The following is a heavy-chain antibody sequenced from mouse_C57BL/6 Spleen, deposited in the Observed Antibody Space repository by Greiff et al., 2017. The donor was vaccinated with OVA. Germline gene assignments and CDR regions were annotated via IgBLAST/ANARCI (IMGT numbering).Heavy chain of an antibody. D-gene: IGHD2-4*01. CDR1: GFSFNTYA. J-gene: IGHJ3*01. CDR3: VRLNYDYDDEFAY. Sequence: EVKLMESGGGLVQPKGSLKLSCAASGFSFNTYAMNWVRQAPGKGLEWVARIRSKSNNYATYYADSVKDRFTISRDDSESMLYLQMNNLKTEDTAMYYCVRLNYDYDDEFAYWGQGTLVTVSA. CDR2: IRSKSNNYAT. V-gene: IGHV10-1*01.